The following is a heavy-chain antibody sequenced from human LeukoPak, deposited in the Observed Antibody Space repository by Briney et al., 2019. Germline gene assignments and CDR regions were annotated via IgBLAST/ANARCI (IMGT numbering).Heavy chain of an antibody. CDR2: IGAGGTNT. J-gene: IGHJ3*01. CDR1: GFTFRSYA. D-gene: IGHD7-27*01. V-gene: IGHV3-23*01. CDR3: AKDAGRLGVREVLDF. Sequence: GGSLSLYCPSPGFTFRSYAMTWLRQAPGKGMGWVSSIGAGGTNTSYAASVACRFTISRDNSYNTLSLQMSGLRVEDTAVYCCAKDAGRLGVREVLDFCGQGTMVTVSS.